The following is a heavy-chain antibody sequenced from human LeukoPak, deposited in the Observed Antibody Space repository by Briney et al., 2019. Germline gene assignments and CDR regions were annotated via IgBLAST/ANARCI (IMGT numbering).Heavy chain of an antibody. CDR3: ARAELRFLEWLFVPDAFDI. D-gene: IGHD3-3*01. CDR2: IYSGGST. CDR1: GFTVSSNY. J-gene: IGHJ3*02. V-gene: IGHV3-66*01. Sequence: PGGSLRLSCAASGFTVSSNYMSWVRQAPGKGLEWVSVIYSGGSTYYADSVKGRFTISRDNSKITLYLQMNSLRAEDTAVYYCARAELRFLEWLFVPDAFDIWGQGTMVTVSS.